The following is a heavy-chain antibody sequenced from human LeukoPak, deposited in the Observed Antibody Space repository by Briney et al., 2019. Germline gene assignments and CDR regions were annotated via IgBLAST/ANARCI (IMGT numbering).Heavy chain of an antibody. D-gene: IGHD3-22*01. CDR2: ISSSGSTI. CDR1: GFTFSSYE. CDR3: ARVYYDSSGYHASFFDY. V-gene: IGHV3-48*03. J-gene: IGHJ4*02. Sequence: GGSLRLSCAASGFTFSSYEMNWVRQAPGKGLEWVSYISSSGSTIYYADSVKGRFTISRDNAKNSLYLQMNSLRAEDTAVYYCARVYYDSSGYHASFFDYWGQGTLVTVSS.